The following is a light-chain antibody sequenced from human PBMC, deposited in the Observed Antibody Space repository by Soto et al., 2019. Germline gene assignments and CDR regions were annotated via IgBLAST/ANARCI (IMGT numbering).Light chain of an antibody. J-gene: IGKJ3*01. CDR1: QSVSSN. Sequence: EIVMTQSPVTLSVSPGERATLSCRASQSVSSNLAWYQQKPGQAPRLLIYGASTRATGIPARFSGSGSGTEFTLTISSLQSEDFAVYYCQQYNNWPFTFGPGTKVYIK. CDR2: GAS. V-gene: IGKV3-15*01. CDR3: QQYNNWPFT.